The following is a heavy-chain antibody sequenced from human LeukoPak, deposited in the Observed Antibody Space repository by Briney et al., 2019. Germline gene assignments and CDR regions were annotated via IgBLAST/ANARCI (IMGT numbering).Heavy chain of an antibody. CDR2: IWYDGGKK. CDR3: ARDRGSYSTSSGDC. CDR1: GFTFSNYG. V-gene: IGHV3-33*01. D-gene: IGHD2-2*01. Sequence: PGRSLRLSCAASGFTFSNYGFHWVRQAPGKGLEWVAVIWYDGGKKYYADSVKGRFTISKDNSKNTLYLEMNNLTAEDTAVYYCARDRGSYSTSSGDCWGQGTLVTVSS. J-gene: IGHJ4*02.